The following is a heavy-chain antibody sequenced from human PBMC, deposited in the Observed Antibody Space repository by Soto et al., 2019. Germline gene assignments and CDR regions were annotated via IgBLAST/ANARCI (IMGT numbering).Heavy chain of an antibody. D-gene: IGHD2-15*01. CDR3: ARRFLSDSGTCY. V-gene: IGHV3-21*01. J-gene: IGHJ4*01. Sequence: GGSLRLSCEASGFTFSSHTMNWVRQAPGKGLEWVSSISSGSSYIYYADSMKGRFTISRDNAKNSLYLQMNSLRAEDTAAYYCARRFLSDSGTCYWGRGTLLTVSS. CDR2: ISSGSSYI. CDR1: GFTFSSHT.